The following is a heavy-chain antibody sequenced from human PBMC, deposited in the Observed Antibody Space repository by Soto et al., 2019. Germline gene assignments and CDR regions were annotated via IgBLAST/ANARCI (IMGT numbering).Heavy chain of an antibody. CDR2: IYYSGST. CDR3: ARGSQLPFYDVWRGYYYYHGMDV. J-gene: IGHJ6*02. D-gene: IGHD3-3*01. V-gene: IGHV4-59*01. Sequence: PSETLSLTCTVSGGSISSYYWSWIRQPPGKGLEWIGYIYYSGSTNYNPSLKSRVTISVDTSKNQFSLKLSSVTAADTAVYYCARGSQLPFYDVWRGYYYYHGMDVWGQGTPVTVSS. CDR1: GGSISSYY.